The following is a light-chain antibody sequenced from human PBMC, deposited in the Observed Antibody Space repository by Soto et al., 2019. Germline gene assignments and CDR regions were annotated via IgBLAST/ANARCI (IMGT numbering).Light chain of an antibody. Sequence: QSVLTQPPSASGTPGQRVTISCSESSSSIGSNYIYWYQQLPGTAPKLLIYRDSQRPSGVPDRFSGSKSGTSASLTISGLQAEDEADYYCSSYTSSSTLYVFGTGTKVTVL. V-gene: IGLV1-47*01. J-gene: IGLJ1*01. CDR2: RDS. CDR3: SSYTSSSTLYV. CDR1: SSSIGSNY.